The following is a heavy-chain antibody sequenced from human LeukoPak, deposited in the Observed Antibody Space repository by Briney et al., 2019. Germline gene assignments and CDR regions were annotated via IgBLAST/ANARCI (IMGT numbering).Heavy chain of an antibody. Sequence: SETLSLTCTVSGGSISGSSYYWGWIRQPPGKGLEWIGSIYYSGSTYYNPSLKSQVTISVDTSKNQFSLKLSSVTAADTAVYYCARHATMTTIGFDPWGQGTLVTVSS. CDR3: ARHATMTTIGFDP. CDR2: IYYSGST. CDR1: GGSISGSSYY. V-gene: IGHV4-39*01. D-gene: IGHD3-16*01. J-gene: IGHJ5*02.